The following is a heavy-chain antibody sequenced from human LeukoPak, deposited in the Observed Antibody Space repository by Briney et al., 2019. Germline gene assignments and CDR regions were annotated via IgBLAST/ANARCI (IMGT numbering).Heavy chain of an antibody. CDR3: ARDPHCGGDCYSRPVGDY. D-gene: IGHD2-21*02. V-gene: IGHV1-46*01. J-gene: IGHJ4*02. CDR1: GYTFTSYY. Sequence: ASVKVSCKASGYTFTSYYMHWVRQAPGQGLEWMGIINPSGGSTSYAQKFQGRVTMTRDMSTSTVYMEPSSLRSEDTAVYYCARDPHCGGDCYSRPVGDYWGQGTLVTVSS. CDR2: INPSGGST.